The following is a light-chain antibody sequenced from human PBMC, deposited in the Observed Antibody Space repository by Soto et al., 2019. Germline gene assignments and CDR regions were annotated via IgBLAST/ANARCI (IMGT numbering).Light chain of an antibody. CDR3: QQRSSWPLT. CDR2: GAS. CDR1: QSVFSSY. V-gene: IGKV3D-20*02. Sequence: EIVLTQSPATLSLSPGERATLSCRASQSVFSSYLAWYQQKPGLAPRLLIYGASSRATGIPDRFSGSGSGTDFTLTISRLEPEDFAVYFCQQRSSWPLTFGGGTKVDIK. J-gene: IGKJ4*02.